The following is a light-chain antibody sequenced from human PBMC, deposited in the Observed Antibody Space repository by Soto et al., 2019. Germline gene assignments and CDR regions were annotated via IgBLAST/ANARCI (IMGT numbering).Light chain of an antibody. CDR1: QSISTW. J-gene: IGKJ1*01. CDR2: DAS. CDR3: QQSFSVRSWT. Sequence: DIQMNQSLSTLSAYIGDSVTSTCRASQSISTWLAWYQQRPGKAPNLLIYDASSLASGVPSRFSGSGSGTDFTLTISSLQPEDFATYFCQQSFSVRSWTFGQGTKVDI. V-gene: IGKV1-5*01.